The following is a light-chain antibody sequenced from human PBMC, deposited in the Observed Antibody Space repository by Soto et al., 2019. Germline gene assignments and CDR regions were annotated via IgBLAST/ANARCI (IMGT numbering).Light chain of an antibody. CDR1: RSISRY. CDR3: QQSAGTPT. Sequence: DIQMTQSPSSLSESVGDRVTITCRASRSISRYLNWYQQKPGKAPKLLMYAASSLQSGVPSRFTGSGSGTDFTLTISSLQPEDSATYYCQQSAGTPTFGGGTRLEIK. J-gene: IGKJ4*01. V-gene: IGKV1-39*01. CDR2: AAS.